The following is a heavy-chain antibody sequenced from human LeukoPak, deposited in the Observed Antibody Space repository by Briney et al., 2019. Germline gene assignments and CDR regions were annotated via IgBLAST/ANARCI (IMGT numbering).Heavy chain of an antibody. Sequence: GGSLRLSCAASGFTFSSYAVSWVRQAPGKGLEWVSAISGSGGGTNYADSVKGRFTISRDNPKNTLYLQMNSLRTEDTAVYFCAKRGVVIRVILVGFHKEAYYFDSWGQGALVTVSS. D-gene: IGHD3-22*01. CDR2: ISGSGGGT. V-gene: IGHV3-23*01. J-gene: IGHJ4*02. CDR3: AKRGVVIRVILVGFHKEAYYFDS. CDR1: GFTFSSYA.